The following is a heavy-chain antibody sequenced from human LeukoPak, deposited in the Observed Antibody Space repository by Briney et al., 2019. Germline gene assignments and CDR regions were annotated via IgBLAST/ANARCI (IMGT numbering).Heavy chain of an antibody. V-gene: IGHV3-30*02. CDR1: GFTVSSNE. CDR2: IRYDGSNK. D-gene: IGHD6-13*01. CDR3: AKGSSSWYGTDY. Sequence: GGSLRLSCAASGFTVSSNEMSWVRQAPGKGLEWVAFIRYDGSNKYYADSVKGRFTISRDNSKNTLYLQMNSLRAEDTAVYYCAKGSSSWYGTDYWGQGTLVTVSS. J-gene: IGHJ4*02.